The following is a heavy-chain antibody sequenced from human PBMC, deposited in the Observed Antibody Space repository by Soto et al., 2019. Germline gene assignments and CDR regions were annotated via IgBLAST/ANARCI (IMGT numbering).Heavy chain of an antibody. D-gene: IGHD3-22*01. CDR2: ISGSGGST. CDR3: ANNYDSSGYYYGWAFDI. Sequence: GGSLRLSCAASGFTFSSYAMSWVRQAPGKGLEWVSAISGSGGSTYYADSVKGRFTISRDNSKNTLYLQMNSLRAEDTAVYYCANNYDSSGYYYGWAFDIWGQGTMVTVSS. J-gene: IGHJ3*02. V-gene: IGHV3-23*01. CDR1: GFTFSSYA.